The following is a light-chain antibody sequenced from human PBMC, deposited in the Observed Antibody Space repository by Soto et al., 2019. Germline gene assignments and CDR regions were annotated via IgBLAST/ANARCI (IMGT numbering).Light chain of an antibody. CDR1: SSDVGGYNY. CDR2: DVS. V-gene: IGLV2-14*01. J-gene: IGLJ2*01. Sequence: QSVLTQPASVSGSPGQSITISCTGTSSDVGGYNYVSWYQQHPGKAPKLMIYDVSNRPSGVSNRFSGSKSGNTASLTISGLQAEDEADYYCSSYTSSSTPVFGGGTKFTVL. CDR3: SSYTSSSTPV.